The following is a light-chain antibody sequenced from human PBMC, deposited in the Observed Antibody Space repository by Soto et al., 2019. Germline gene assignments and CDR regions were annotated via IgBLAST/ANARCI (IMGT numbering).Light chain of an antibody. CDR3: QHRHSYTIT. Sequence: DIQLTQSPSFLSASVGDRVTITCRASQGIYNFLAWYQQKPGKAQKLLIHTASTLQSGVPSRFSGSGSLTEFTLTISILQTEDLATYYCQHRHSYTITFIKGTRLEI. CDR2: TAS. CDR1: QGIYNF. V-gene: IGKV1-9*01. J-gene: IGKJ5*01.